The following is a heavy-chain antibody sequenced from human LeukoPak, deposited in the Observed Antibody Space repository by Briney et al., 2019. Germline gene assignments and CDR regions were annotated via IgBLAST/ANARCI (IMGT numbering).Heavy chain of an antibody. V-gene: IGHV4-38-2*01. CDR2: ISQRGYS. J-gene: IGHJ5*02. CDR1: GYSISSGYY. D-gene: IGHD1-1*01. CDR3: AGDKETTGNGRPNWFDP. Sequence: SETLSLTCAVSGYSISSGYYWGWIRQPPGKGLQWIGSISQRGYSYYNPSLKSRVTISVDTSRNQFSLKLSSVTAADTAVYYCAGDKETTGNGRPNWFDPWGQRTLVTVSS.